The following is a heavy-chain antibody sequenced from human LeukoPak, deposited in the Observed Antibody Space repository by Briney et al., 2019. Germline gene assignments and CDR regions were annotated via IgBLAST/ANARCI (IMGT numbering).Heavy chain of an antibody. CDR2: IYYSGSS. CDR1: GGSISGYH. Sequence: SETLSLTCSVSGGSISGYHWSWIRQPPGKGLEWLGYIYYSGSSNYNPSLTSRVTMSADTSKNQFSLKLSSVTAADTAVYYCARVPRSYYYYYYMDVWGKGTTVTVSS. J-gene: IGHJ6*03. V-gene: IGHV4-59*01. CDR3: ARVPRSYYYYYYMDV.